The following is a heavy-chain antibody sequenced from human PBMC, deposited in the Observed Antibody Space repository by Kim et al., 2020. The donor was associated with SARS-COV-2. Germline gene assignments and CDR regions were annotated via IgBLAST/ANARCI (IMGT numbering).Heavy chain of an antibody. CDR2: INHSGST. Sequence: SETLSLTCAVYGGSFSGYYWSWIRQPPGKGLEWIGEINHSGSTNYNPSLKSRVTISVDTSKNQFSLKLSSVTAADTAVYYWARGSYCSSTSCYTQDYYYYGMDVWGQGTTVTVSS. V-gene: IGHV4-34*01. CDR3: ARGSYCSSTSCYTQDYYYYGMDV. CDR1: GGSFSGYY. J-gene: IGHJ6*02. D-gene: IGHD2-2*02.